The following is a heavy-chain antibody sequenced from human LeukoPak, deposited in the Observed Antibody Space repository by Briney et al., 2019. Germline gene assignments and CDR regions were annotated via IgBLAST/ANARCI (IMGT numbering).Heavy chain of an antibody. CDR1: GFTFSSYA. V-gene: IGHV3-23*01. CDR3: AKATRGPSGPYDSSGYYEYYFDY. J-gene: IGHJ4*02. Sequence: PGGSLRLSCAASGFTFSSYAMSWVRQAPGKGLEWVSAISGSGGSTYYADSVKGRFTISRDNSKNTLYLQMNSLRAEDTAVYYCAKATRGPSGPYDSSGYYEYYFDYWGQGTLVTVSS. CDR2: ISGSGGST. D-gene: IGHD3-22*01.